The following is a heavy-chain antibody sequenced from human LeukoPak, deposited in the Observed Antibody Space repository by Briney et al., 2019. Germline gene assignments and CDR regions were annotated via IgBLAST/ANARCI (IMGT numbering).Heavy chain of an antibody. V-gene: IGHV4-59*01. CDR3: AARERLDWILY. D-gene: IGHD3-9*01. J-gene: IGHJ4*02. CDR1: GGSISSYY. Sequence: PSEILSLTCTVSGGSISSYYWSWIRQPLGKGLEWIGYIYYSGSSNHNPSLKSRVTMSVDTSKNQLSLNLTSVTAADTAVYYCAARERLDWILYWGQGTLVTVSS. CDR2: IYYSGSS.